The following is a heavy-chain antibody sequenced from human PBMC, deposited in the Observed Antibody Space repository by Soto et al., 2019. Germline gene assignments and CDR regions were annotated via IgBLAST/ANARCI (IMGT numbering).Heavy chain of an antibody. CDR2: VNDSGST. Sequence: PSETLSLACAVYGGSFTCNYRSWIRQPPGKGLEWIGEVNDSGSTNFNPSLKSRVTISVDTSKKQFTLKLTSVTAADTAVYYCATDSATSYFGMDDWGHGTTVTDSS. J-gene: IGHJ6*02. CDR1: GGSFTCNY. CDR3: ATDSATSYFGMDD. D-gene: IGHD1-26*01. V-gene: IGHV4-34*01.